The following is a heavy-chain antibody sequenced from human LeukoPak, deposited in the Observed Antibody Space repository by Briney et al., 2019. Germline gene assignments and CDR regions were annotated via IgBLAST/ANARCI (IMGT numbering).Heavy chain of an antibody. V-gene: IGHV3-23*01. CDR1: GFTFSSYA. Sequence: GGSLRLSCAASGFTFSSYAMSWVRQAPGKGLEWVSAISGSGGSTYYADSVKGRFTISRDNSKNTLYLQMNSLRAEDTAVYYCARDRNYYDSSGYYYGAFDIWGQGTMVTVSS. CDR3: ARDRNYYDSSGYYYGAFDI. J-gene: IGHJ3*02. D-gene: IGHD3-22*01. CDR2: ISGSGGST.